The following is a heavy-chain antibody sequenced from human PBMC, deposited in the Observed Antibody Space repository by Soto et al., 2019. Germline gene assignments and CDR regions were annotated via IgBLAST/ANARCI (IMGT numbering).Heavy chain of an antibody. J-gene: IGHJ3*02. D-gene: IGHD3-9*01. Sequence: GGSLTLSCAPSAFTFSDDYMSWIRQAPVKVLEWVSYISSSGSTIYYADSVKGRFTISRDNAKNSLYLQMNSLRAEDTAVYYCARGLVLRYFDWPEGAFDIWGQGTMVTVSS. V-gene: IGHV3-11*01. CDR1: AFTFSDDY. CDR2: ISSSGSTI. CDR3: ARGLVLRYFDWPEGAFDI.